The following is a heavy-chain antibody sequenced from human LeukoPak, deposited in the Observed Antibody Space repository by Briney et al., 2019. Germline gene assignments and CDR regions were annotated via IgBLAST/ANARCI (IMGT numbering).Heavy chain of an antibody. CDR2: MYYSGST. V-gene: IGHV4-39*01. D-gene: IGHD3-22*01. J-gene: IGHJ4*02. Sequence: KPSETLSLTCTVSGDFITGSTYYWGWIRQPPGKGLEWLGSMYYSGSTYSNPSLRSRDTMSADPSKNQFSVDLKSGTAPDTAVYYCARQYYDSTGYYYFDYWGQGTLVTVSS. CDR3: ARQYYDSTGYYYFDY. CDR1: GDFITGSTYY.